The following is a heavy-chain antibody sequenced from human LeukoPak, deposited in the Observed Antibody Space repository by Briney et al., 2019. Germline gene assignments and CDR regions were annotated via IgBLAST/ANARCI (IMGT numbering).Heavy chain of an antibody. D-gene: IGHD5-18*01. CDR3: ARVSHVDTAMVAFDY. J-gene: IGHJ4*02. Sequence: GASVKVSCKVSGYTLTELSMHWVRQAPGKGLEWMGGFDPEDGETIYAQKFQGRVTMTEDTSTDTAYMELSSLRSEDTAVYYCARVSHVDTAMVAFDYWGQGTLVTVSS. V-gene: IGHV1-24*01. CDR1: GYTLTELS. CDR2: FDPEDGET.